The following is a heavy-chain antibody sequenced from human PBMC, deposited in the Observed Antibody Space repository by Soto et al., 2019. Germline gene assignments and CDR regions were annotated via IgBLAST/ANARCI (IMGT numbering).Heavy chain of an antibody. CDR1: GYTFTTYS. CDR2: INAFSGIT. J-gene: IGHJ2*01. Sequence: QVQLVQSGAEVKKPGASVNVSCKASGYTFTTYSVTWMRQAPGQGLEWMGWINAFSGITKYAQNIQDRITMTTDTSTSTANMELRSMRSEDTAIYYCAREKVYGSSGYYVGEWYFDLWGRGTLVTVSS. V-gene: IGHV1-18*04. D-gene: IGHD3-22*01. CDR3: AREKVYGSSGYYVGEWYFDL.